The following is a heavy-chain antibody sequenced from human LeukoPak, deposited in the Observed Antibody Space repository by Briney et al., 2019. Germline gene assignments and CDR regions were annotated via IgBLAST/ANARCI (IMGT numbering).Heavy chain of an antibody. CDR3: ARVDVDTTMEDYMDV. CDR2: IIPDNGHT. D-gene: IGHD5-18*01. Sequence: GASVKVSCKASGYSFINYNINWVRQAPGQGFEWMGWIIPDNGHTNYAQKFQGRLTMTTDTSTRTAYMELRSLRSDDTAVYYCARVDVDTTMEDYMDVWGKGTTVTISS. V-gene: IGHV1-18*01. J-gene: IGHJ6*03. CDR1: GYSFINYN.